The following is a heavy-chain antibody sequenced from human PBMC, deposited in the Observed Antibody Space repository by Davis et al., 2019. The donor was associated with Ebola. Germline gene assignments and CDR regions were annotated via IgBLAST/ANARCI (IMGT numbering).Heavy chain of an antibody. CDR2: IYYSGST. V-gene: IGHV4-59*12. CDR3: ARGPVAAAARTYSYGTYYMDV. J-gene: IGHJ6*03. Sequence: PSETLSLTCTVSGGSISSYYWSWIRQPPGKGLEWIGYIYYSGSTYYNPSLKSRVTISVDTSKNQFSLKLSSVTAADTAVYYCARGPVAAAARTYSYGTYYMDVWGKGTTVTVSS. D-gene: IGHD5-18*01. CDR1: GGSISSYY.